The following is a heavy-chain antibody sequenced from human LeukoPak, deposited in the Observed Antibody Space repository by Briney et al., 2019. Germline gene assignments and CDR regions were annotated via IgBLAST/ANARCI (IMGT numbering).Heavy chain of an antibody. Sequence: GASVKVSCKASGYTFTGYYMHWVRQAPGQGLEWMGLINSNSGGTNYAQKFQGRVTMTRDTSISTAYMELSRLRSDDTAVYYCARGPQGSSWTYYYYGMDVWGQGTTVTVSS. CDR2: INSNSGGT. CDR3: ARGPQGSSWTYYYYGMDV. D-gene: IGHD6-13*01. J-gene: IGHJ6*02. CDR1: GYTFTGYY. V-gene: IGHV1-2*02.